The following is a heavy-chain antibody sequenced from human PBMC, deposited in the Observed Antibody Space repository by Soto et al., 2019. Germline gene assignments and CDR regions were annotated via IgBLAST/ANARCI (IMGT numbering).Heavy chain of an antibody. V-gene: IGHV3-33*01. CDR2: IWYDGSNK. Sequence: GGSLRLSCAASGFTFSSYGMHWVRQAPGKGLEWVAVIWYDGSNKYYADSVKGRFTISRDNSKNTLYLQMNSLRAEDTAVYYCAGLPYQLEDYYYYMDVWGKGTTVTVSS. CDR3: AGLPYQLEDYYYYMDV. J-gene: IGHJ6*03. CDR1: GFTFSSYG. D-gene: IGHD2-2*01.